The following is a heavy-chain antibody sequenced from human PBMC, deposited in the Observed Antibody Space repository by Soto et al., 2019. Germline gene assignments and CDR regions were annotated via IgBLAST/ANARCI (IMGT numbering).Heavy chain of an antibody. J-gene: IGHJ4*02. Sequence: LTLSCAASGFTFSMYCMHWVRQVPGKGPEWVSRINDDGISTNYADSVKGRFTISRDNAKNTLYLQMNALRVEDTAVYYCTRGPRSTSTGTGAFWGQGTLVTVSS. V-gene: IGHV3-74*01. CDR2: INDDGIST. CDR3: TRGPRSTSTGTGAF. CDR1: GFTFSMYC. D-gene: IGHD1-1*01.